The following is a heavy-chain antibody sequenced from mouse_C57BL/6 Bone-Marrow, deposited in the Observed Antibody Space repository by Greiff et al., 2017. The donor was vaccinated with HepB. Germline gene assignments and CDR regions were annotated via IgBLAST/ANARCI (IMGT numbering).Heavy chain of an antibody. Sequence: EVKLVESGGGLVQPGGSLKLSCAASGFTFSDYYMYWVRQTPEKRLEWVAYISNGGGSTYYPDTVKGRFTISRDNAKNTLYLQMSRLKSEDTAMYYCARQGDYGSGYDYFDYWGQGTTLTVSS. J-gene: IGHJ2*01. CDR2: ISNGGGST. D-gene: IGHD1-1*01. CDR3: ARQGDYGSGYDYFDY. V-gene: IGHV5-12*01. CDR1: GFTFSDYY.